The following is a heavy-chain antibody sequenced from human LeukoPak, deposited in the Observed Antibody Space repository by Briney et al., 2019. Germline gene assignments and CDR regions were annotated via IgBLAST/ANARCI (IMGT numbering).Heavy chain of an antibody. D-gene: IGHD3-22*01. V-gene: IGHV4-59*08. CDR2: IYYTGST. CDR3: ARHYYGPFDY. CDR1: GGSISSYY. J-gene: IGHJ4*02. Sequence: SETLSLTCAVSGGSISSYYWSWIRQPPGKGLEWIAYIYYTGSTNSNPSLKSRVTTSVDTSKNQFSLKLSSVTAADTAVYYCARHYYGPFDYWGQGTLVTVSS.